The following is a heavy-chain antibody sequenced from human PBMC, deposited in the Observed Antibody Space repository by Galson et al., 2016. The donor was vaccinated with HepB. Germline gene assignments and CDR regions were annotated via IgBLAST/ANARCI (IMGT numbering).Heavy chain of an antibody. CDR1: GYTFTGNY. J-gene: IGHJ4*02. CDR3: ARDEGLRYLESLSRFEY. D-gene: IGHD3-3*01. Sequence: SVKVSCKASGYTFTGNYIHWVRQAPGQGLEWMGWMNPTSGGTNYARKFQGRVTMTRDTSISTAYLDLSSLRSDDTAVYFCARDEGLRYLESLSRFEYWGQGTLVTVST. CDR2: MNPTSGGT. V-gene: IGHV1-2*02.